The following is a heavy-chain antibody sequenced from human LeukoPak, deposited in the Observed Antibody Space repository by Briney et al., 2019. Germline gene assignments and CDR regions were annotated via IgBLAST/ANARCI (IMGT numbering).Heavy chain of an antibody. CDR3: ARQKSYYDSSGYWFDY. D-gene: IGHD3-22*01. Sequence: SETLSLTCTVSGGSISSSSYYWGWIRQPPGKGPEWIGSIYYSGSTYYNPSLKSRVTISVDTSKNQFSLKLSSVTAADTAVYYCARQKSYYDSSGYWFDYWGQGTLVTVSS. CDR1: GGSISSSSYY. CDR2: IYYSGST. V-gene: IGHV4-39*01. J-gene: IGHJ4*02.